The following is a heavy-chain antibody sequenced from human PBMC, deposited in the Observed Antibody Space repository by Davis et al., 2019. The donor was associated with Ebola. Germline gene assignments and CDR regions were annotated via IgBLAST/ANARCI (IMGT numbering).Heavy chain of an antibody. CDR3: ARVGGSYHYGMDV. CDR2: IYSGGST. Sequence: PGGSLRLSCAASGFTFSSYAMHWVRQAPGKGLEWVSVIYSGGSTYYADSVKDRFTISRDNSKNTLYLQMNSLRAEDTAVYYCARVGGSYHYGMDVWGQGTTVTVSS. V-gene: IGHV3-53*01. J-gene: IGHJ6*02. D-gene: IGHD2-15*01. CDR1: GFTFSSYA.